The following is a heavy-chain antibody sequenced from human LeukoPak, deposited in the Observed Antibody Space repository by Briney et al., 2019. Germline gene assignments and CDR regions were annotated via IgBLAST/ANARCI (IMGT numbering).Heavy chain of an antibody. D-gene: IGHD3-10*01. CDR2: IKQDGSEK. J-gene: IGHJ4*02. V-gene: IGHV3-7*01. Sequence: GGSLRLSCAASGFTFSSYWMSWVRQAPGKGLERVADIKQDGSEKYYVDSVKGRFTISRDNAKNSLYLQMNSLRAEDTAVYYCALTPDYYGSGSFDYWGQGTLVTVSS. CDR3: ALTPDYYGSGSFDY. CDR1: GFTFSSYW.